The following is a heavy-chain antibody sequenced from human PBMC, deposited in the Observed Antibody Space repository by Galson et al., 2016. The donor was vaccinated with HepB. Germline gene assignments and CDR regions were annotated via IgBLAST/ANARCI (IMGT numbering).Heavy chain of an antibody. CDR3: ASIFCAHAVCYTFED. CDR1: GFTFSRYS. V-gene: IGHV3-30*09. J-gene: IGHJ4*02. CDR2: ISNDGSTK. Sequence: SLRLSCAASGFTFSRYSLHWVRQAPGKGLEWVAAISNDGSTKYYADSVKGRFAISRDNSKNTVYLQMNSLRPEDTAVYNCASIFCAHAVCYTFEDWGQGTLVTVSS. D-gene: IGHD2-8*01.